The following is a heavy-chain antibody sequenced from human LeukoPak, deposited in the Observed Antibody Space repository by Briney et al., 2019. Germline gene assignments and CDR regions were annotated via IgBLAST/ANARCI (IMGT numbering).Heavy chain of an antibody. J-gene: IGHJ4*02. CDR1: GFTFSSYA. V-gene: IGHV3-23*01. CDR3: AKGCGGPCYSSFDY. CDR2: VSGSGGAT. D-gene: IGHD2-21*02. Sequence: GGSLRLSCAASGFTFSSYAMSWVRQAPGKGLEWVSTVSGSGGATYYADSVKGRFTISRDNSKNTLYLQMNSLRAEDTAVYHCAKGCGGPCYSSFDYWGQGTLVTVSS.